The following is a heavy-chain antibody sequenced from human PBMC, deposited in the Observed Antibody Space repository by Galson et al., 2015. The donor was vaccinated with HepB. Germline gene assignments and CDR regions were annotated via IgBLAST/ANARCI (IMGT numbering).Heavy chain of an antibody. CDR3: ARDQVIVGTHWYFDL. CDR1: GFTFSSYG. V-gene: IGHV3-33*08. D-gene: IGHD3-22*01. CDR2: IWYDGSNK. J-gene: IGHJ2*01. Sequence: SLRLSCAASGFTFSSYGMHWVRQAPGKGLEWVAVIWYDGSNKYYADSVKGRFTISRDNSKNTLYLQMNSLRAEDTAVYYCARDQVIVGTHWYFDLWGRGTLVTVSS.